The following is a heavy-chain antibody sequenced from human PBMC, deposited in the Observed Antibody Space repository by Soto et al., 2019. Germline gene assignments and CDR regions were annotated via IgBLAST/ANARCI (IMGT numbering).Heavy chain of an antibody. D-gene: IGHD6-19*01. J-gene: IGHJ4*02. Sequence: EVQLVESGGGLVQPGGSLRLSCAASGFSFSKFWMSWVRQIPGKGLEWVANIRQDGSEKNYVDSVKGRFTISRDNAKNSLYLQMNRLRVEDTAVDDCTSRYLEHCFSSGCSATYDYWGQGALVTVSS. CDR3: TSRYLEHCFSSGCSATYDY. V-gene: IGHV3-7*05. CDR2: IRQDGSEK. CDR1: GFSFSKFW.